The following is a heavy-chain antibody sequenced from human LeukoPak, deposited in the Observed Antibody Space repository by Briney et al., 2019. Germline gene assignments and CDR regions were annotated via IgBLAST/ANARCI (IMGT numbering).Heavy chain of an antibody. J-gene: IGHJ4*02. Sequence: ASVKVSCKASGYTFTGYYMHWVRQAPGQGLEWMGWINPNSGGTNYAQKFQGRVTMTRDTSTSTAYMELRSLRSDDTAVYYCARAAGRWGVWWGQGTLVTVSS. V-gene: IGHV1-2*02. D-gene: IGHD6-19*01. CDR2: INPNSGGT. CDR1: GYTFTGYY. CDR3: ARAAGRWGVW.